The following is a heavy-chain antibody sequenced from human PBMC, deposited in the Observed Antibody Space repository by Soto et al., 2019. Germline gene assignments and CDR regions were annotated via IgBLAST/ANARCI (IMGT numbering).Heavy chain of an antibody. J-gene: IGHJ4*02. Sequence: GGSLRLSCAASGFTFSSYAMSWVRQAPGKGLEWVSAISGSGGSTYYADSVKGRFTISRDNSKNTLYLQMNSLRAEDTAVYYCAKDLSRYCSSTSCYDGSYWGQGTLVTVSS. V-gene: IGHV3-23*01. CDR3: AKDLSRYCSSTSCYDGSY. CDR2: ISGSGGST. D-gene: IGHD2-2*01. CDR1: GFTFSSYA.